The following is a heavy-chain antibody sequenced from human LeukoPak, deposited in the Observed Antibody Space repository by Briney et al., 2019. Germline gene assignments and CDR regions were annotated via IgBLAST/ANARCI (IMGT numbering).Heavy chain of an antibody. CDR3: ARDWKYEGCLDY. V-gene: IGHV4-61*02. CDR2: IYTSGST. J-gene: IGHJ4*02. CDR1: GGSISSGSYY. D-gene: IGHD1-7*01. Sequence: SETLSLTCTVSGGSISSGSYYWSWIRQLAGKGLEWIGRIYTSGSTNYNPSLKSRVTISVDTSKNQFSLKLSSVTAADTAVYYCARDWKYEGCLDYWGQGTLVTVSS.